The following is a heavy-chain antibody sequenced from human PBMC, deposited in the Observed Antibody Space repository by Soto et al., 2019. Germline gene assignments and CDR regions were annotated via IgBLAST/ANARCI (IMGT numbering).Heavy chain of an antibody. CDR1: GGTFSSYA. D-gene: IGHD2-15*01. J-gene: IGHJ4*02. V-gene: IGHV1-69*01. Sequence: QVQLVQSGAEVKKPGSSVNVSCKASGGTFSSYAISWVRQAPGQGLEWMGGIIPIFGTANYAQKFQCRVTITADESTSTAYMELSSLRSEDTAVYYCARGTYCSGGSCYFDYWGQGTLVTVSS. CDR2: IIPIFGTA. CDR3: ARGTYCSGGSCYFDY.